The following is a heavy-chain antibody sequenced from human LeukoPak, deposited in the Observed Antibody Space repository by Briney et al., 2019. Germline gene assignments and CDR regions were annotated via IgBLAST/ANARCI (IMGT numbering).Heavy chain of an antibody. Sequence: PGRSLRLSCAASGFTFSSYGMHWVRQAPGKGLEWVAVISYDGSNKYYADSVKGRFTISRDNSKNTLYLQMDSLRAEDTAVYYRANSPKGYWGQGTLVTVSS. CDR2: ISYDGSNK. V-gene: IGHV3-30*18. CDR1: GFTFSSYG. J-gene: IGHJ4*02. CDR3: ANSPKGY.